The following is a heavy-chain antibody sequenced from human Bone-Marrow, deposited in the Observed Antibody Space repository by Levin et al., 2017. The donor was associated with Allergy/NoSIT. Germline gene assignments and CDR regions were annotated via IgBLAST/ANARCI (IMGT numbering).Heavy chain of an antibody. Sequence: SETLSLTCTVSGGSRSPYWWGWIRQPPGKGLEWIGQISHRGNSYYSPSLKSRVTISEGTSKNQFSLRLTSVTDADTAVYYCANYNVDNAFDSWGRGTLVTVSS. CDR1: GGSRSPYW. CDR2: ISHRGNS. V-gene: IGHV4-59*01. CDR3: ANYNVDNAFDS. D-gene: IGHD3-10*02. J-gene: IGHJ4*02.